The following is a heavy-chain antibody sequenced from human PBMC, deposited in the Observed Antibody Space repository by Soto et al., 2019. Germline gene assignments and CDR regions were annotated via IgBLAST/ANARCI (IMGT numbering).Heavy chain of an antibody. CDR2: IYNSGGI. D-gene: IGHD4-17*01. CDR1: GDSISSDN. J-gene: IGHJ4*02. V-gene: IGHV4-59*01. CDR3: ARRNGDYPRIYYFDD. Sequence: SETLSLTCSVSGDSISSDNWSWIRQSPGKGLEWIGHIYNSGGINNNPSLKGRVTISVDTSKNQFSLKLTSVTAADTAVYYCARRNGDYPRIYYFDDWGQGILVTVSS.